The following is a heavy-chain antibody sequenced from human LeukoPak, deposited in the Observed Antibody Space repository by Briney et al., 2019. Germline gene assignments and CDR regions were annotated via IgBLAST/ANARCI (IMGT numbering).Heavy chain of an antibody. CDR2: ISGSGGST. CDR3: ARGAYDFWSGYKGTDYYYYYMDV. CDR1: GFTFSSYG. D-gene: IGHD3-3*01. V-gene: IGHV3-23*01. J-gene: IGHJ6*03. Sequence: PGGSLRLSCAASGFTFSSYGMHWVRQAPGKGLEWVSAISGSGGSTYYADSVKGRFTISRDNSKNTLYLQMNSLGAEDTAVYYCARGAYDFWSGYKGTDYYYYYMDVWGKGTTVTVSS.